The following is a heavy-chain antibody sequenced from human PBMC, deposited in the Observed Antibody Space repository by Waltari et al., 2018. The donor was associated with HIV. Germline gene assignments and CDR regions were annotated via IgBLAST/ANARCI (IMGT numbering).Heavy chain of an antibody. J-gene: IGHJ5*02. V-gene: IGHV3-21*05. CDR3: ARDGGSPPNRWFDP. D-gene: IGHD1-26*01. CDR2: MSGSSNFI. CDR1: GFSFSSYS. Sequence: EVHLVESGGGLVKRGGSLRLSCAASGFSFSSYSMNWVRQAPGKGLEWVSCMSGSSNFIYYADSVKGRFTISRDKAKNSLYRQMNSLRAEDTAVYYCARDGGSPPNRWFDPWGQGTLVTVSS.